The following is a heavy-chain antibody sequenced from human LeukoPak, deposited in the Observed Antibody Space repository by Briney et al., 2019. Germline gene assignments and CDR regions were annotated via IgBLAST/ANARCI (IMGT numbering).Heavy chain of an antibody. Sequence: GGSLRLSCAASGLTVSNNYMSWVRQAPGKGLEWVSAISGSGGSTYYADSVKGRFTISRDNSRSTLYLQMNSLRPEDTAIYYCAREGYYGSGSPPSLYFDYWGQGTLVTVSS. J-gene: IGHJ4*02. CDR3: AREGYYGSGSPPSLYFDY. V-gene: IGHV3-53*05. CDR1: GLTVSNNY. CDR2: ISGSGGST. D-gene: IGHD3-10*01.